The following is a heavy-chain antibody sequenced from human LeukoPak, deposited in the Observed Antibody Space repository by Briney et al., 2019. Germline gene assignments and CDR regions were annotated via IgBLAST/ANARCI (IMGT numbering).Heavy chain of an antibody. CDR1: GGSISSGSYY. D-gene: IGHD6-25*01. Sequence: SQTLSLTCTVSGGSISSGSYYWGWIRQPPGKGLEWIGSIYYSGSTYYNPSLKSRVTISVDTSKNQFSLKLSSVTAADTAVYYCARHRRAASFDYWGQGTLVTVSS. CDR2: IYYSGST. J-gene: IGHJ4*02. V-gene: IGHV4-39*01. CDR3: ARHRRAASFDY.